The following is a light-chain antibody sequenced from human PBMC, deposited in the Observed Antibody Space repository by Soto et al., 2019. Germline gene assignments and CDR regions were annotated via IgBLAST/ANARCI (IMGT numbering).Light chain of an antibody. CDR1: QNINTY. Sequence: ILLTPSPSSLSASVGIRVTITCRASQNINTYLSWYQQRPGKAPKLLIYAAFSLQRGVPSRFSGSGSGTDFTLTISSLQPEDFATYYCLQSYTSPITFGQGTRLEI. J-gene: IGKJ5*01. CDR3: LQSYTSPIT. CDR2: AAF. V-gene: IGKV1-39*01.